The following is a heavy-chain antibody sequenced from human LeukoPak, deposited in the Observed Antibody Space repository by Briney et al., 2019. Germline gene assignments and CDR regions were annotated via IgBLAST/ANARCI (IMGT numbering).Heavy chain of an antibody. Sequence: PSETLSLTCTVSGGSISRYYWSWIRQPPGKGLEWIGYIYYSGSTNYNPSLKSRVTISVDTSKNQFSLKLSSVTAADTAVYYCARNPSLLYPVYSHFDYWGQGTLVTVSS. CDR3: ARNPSLLYPVYSHFDY. V-gene: IGHV4-59*01. D-gene: IGHD2-8*01. CDR2: IYYSGST. J-gene: IGHJ4*02. CDR1: GGSISRYY.